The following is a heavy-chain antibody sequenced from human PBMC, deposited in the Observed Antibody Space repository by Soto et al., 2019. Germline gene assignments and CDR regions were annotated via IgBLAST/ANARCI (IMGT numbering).Heavy chain of an antibody. CDR2: IGYDGTDT. CDR1: GFTFSNYA. CDR3: GKDFWSGDPARGMDV. J-gene: IGHJ6*02. D-gene: IGHD3-3*01. V-gene: IGHV3-30*18. Sequence: QVQLVESGGGVVQPGRSLRLSCPASGFTFSNYAMHWVRQAPGKGLEWVAVIGYDGTDTYYGDSVKGRFTISRDNSKNTLHLQMNSLRAEDTAVYYCGKDFWSGDPARGMDVWGQGTTVTVSS.